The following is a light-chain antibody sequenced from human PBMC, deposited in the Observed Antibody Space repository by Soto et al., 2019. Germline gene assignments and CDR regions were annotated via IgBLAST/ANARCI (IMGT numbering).Light chain of an antibody. J-gene: IGLJ3*02. CDR2: EVS. Sequence: QSALTQPASVSGSPGQSITISCTGTSSDVGGYNYVSWYQQHPGKAPKLMIYEVSNRPSGVSNRFSGSKSGNTASLTISGPQAGDGGDYYGSQYTSRSPRVFGGGPKLPAL. CDR1: SSDVGGYNY. CDR3: SQYTSRSPRV. V-gene: IGLV2-14*01.